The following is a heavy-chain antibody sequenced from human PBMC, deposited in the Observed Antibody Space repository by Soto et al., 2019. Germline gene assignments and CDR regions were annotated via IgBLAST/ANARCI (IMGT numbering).Heavy chain of an antibody. V-gene: IGHV4-39*01. CDR3: ARQTYLTYFDI. J-gene: IGHJ3*02. D-gene: IGHD3-16*01. CDR1: RGSIQSSTYY. Sequence: QLQLQESGPGVVQPSETLSLTCTVSRGSIQSSTYYWGWIRQPPGKGLEWIGTVYYNGSPYFNPSLKSRLTLSADPSQNQFSLRLASVTAADTAVYYCARQTYLTYFDIWGQGTMVTVSS. CDR2: VYYNGSP.